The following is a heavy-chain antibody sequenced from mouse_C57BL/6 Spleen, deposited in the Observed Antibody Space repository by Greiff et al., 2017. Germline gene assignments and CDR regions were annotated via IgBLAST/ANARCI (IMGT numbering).Heavy chain of an antibody. Sequence: QVQLQQSGAELVKPGASVKISCKASGYAIHSYWMNWVKQRPGKGLEWIGQIYPGDGDTNYHGKFQGQANLTAAKSSSTTYMRLSILTSADSAFYFSASPISMDYWGQGTSVTVAS. CDR3: ASPISMDY. CDR1: GYAIHSYW. J-gene: IGHJ4*01. CDR2: IYPGDGDT. V-gene: IGHV1-80*01.